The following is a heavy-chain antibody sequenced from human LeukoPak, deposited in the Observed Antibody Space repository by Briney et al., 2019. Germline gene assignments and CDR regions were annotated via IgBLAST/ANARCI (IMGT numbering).Heavy chain of an antibody. V-gene: IGHV1-18*01. CDR2: ISAYNGNT. D-gene: IGHD3-9*01. CDR1: GYTFTSYA. Sequence: ASVKVSCKASGYTFTSYAMNWVRQAPGQGLEWMGWISAYNGNTNYAQKLQGRVTMTTDTSTSTAYMELRSLRSDDTAVYYCAREPENYDILTGYYLSHQFDYWGQGTLVTVSS. J-gene: IGHJ4*02. CDR3: AREPENYDILTGYYLSHQFDY.